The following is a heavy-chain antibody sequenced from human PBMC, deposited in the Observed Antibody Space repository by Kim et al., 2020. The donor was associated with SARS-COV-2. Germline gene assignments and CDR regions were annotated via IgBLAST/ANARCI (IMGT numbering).Heavy chain of an antibody. CDR3: ATPPNDYYDSSGLYYF. J-gene: IGHJ4*01. D-gene: IGHD3-22*01. Sequence: SETLSLTCTLSGGSISSITYYWGWIRQPPGKGLEWIGSIYYRRSTYYNPSLKSRVTMSVDTSKNQFSLKLSSVTAAATAVYYCATPPNDYYDSSGLYYF. V-gene: IGHV4-39*01. CDR2: IYYRRST. CDR1: GGSISSITYY.